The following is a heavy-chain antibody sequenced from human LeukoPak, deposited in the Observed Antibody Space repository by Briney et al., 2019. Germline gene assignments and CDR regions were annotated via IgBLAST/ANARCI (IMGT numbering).Heavy chain of an antibody. D-gene: IGHD5-18*01. Sequence: SETLSLTCSVSVDSIHTYYWRWLPQSPGSVPEWISFFSYCGSPDYNPSRKGRVIMSVDMSQNQFFLKLTSVTAADSAVYYCSRHDHGYSSGRFDYWGRGTLVTVSS. CDR2: FSYCGSP. CDR3: SRHDHGYSSGRFDY. CDR1: VDSIHTYY. V-gene: IGHV4-59*08. J-gene: IGHJ4*02.